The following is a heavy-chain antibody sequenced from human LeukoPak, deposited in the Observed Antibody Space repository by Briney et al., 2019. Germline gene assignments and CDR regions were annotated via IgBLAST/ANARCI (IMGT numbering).Heavy chain of an antibody. V-gene: IGHV1-69*13. CDR3: ARDTIPIFN. J-gene: IGHJ4*02. Sequence: SVKVSCKASGYTFTGYYMHWVRQAPGQGLEWMGGIIPIFGTANYAQKFQGRVTITADESTSTAYMELSSLRSEDTAVYYCARDTIPIFNWGQGTLVTVSS. D-gene: IGHD2-2*01. CDR2: IIPIFGTA. CDR1: GYTFTGYY.